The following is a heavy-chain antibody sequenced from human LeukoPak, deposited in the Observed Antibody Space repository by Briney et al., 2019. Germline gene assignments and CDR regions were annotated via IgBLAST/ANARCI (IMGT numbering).Heavy chain of an antibody. V-gene: IGHV3-74*01. J-gene: IGHJ5*02. CDR2: INSDGSST. D-gene: IGHD3-3*01. CDR3: ARDLRITIFGVVIVEGYNWFDP. Sequence: PGGSLRLSCAASGFTFSSYWMLWVRQAPGKGLVWVSRINSDGSSTSYADSVKGGFTISRDNAKNTLYLQMNSLRAEDTAVYYCARDLRITIFGVVIVEGYNWFDPWGQGTLVTVSS. CDR1: GFTFSSYW.